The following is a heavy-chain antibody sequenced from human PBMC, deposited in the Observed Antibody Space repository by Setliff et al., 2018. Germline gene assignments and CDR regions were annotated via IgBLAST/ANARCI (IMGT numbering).Heavy chain of an antibody. D-gene: IGHD3-22*01. V-gene: IGHV1-8*01. Sequence: AAVKVSCKASGYTFTSSDINWVRQDTGQGLEWMGWMNPNSGNTGYAQKFQGRVTMTRNTSISTAYMELSSLRSEDTAVYYCARGPTIVDWFFDIWGRGTLVTVSS. J-gene: IGHJ2*01. CDR1: GYTFTSSD. CDR2: MNPNSGNT. CDR3: ARGPTIVDWFFDI.